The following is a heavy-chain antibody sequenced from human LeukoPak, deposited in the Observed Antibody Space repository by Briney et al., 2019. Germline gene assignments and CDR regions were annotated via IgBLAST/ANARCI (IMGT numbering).Heavy chain of an antibody. CDR3: AKNGDRGAYCTGGTCYPYFYYYMDV. CDR1: GITFSSYG. CDR2: ISSSGGTT. D-gene: IGHD2-15*01. Sequence: GGTLRLSCAASGITFSSYGMSCVRHAPGEGLEWLSSISSSGGTTYYTDSVKGRFTISRDNSKNTLYLQMNSLRAEDTAIYYCAKNGDRGAYCTGGTCYPYFYYYMDVWGKGTTVTI. V-gene: IGHV3-23*01. J-gene: IGHJ6*03.